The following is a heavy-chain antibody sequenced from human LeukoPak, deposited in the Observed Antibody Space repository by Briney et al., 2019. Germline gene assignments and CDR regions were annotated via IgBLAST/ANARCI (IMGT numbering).Heavy chain of an antibody. CDR2: FDPEDGET. CDR3: ATVRGENCGGDCYPYYYYMDV. CDR1: GYTLTELS. Sequence: ASVKVSCKVSGYTLTELSMHWVRQAPGKGLEWMGGFDPEDGETIYAQKFQGRVTMTEDTSTDTAYMELSSLRSEDTAVYYCATVRGENCGGDCYPYYYYMDVWGKGTTVTVSS. D-gene: IGHD2-21*01. V-gene: IGHV1-24*01. J-gene: IGHJ6*03.